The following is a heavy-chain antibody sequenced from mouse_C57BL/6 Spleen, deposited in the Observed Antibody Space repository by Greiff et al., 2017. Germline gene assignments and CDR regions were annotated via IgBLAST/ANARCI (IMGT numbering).Heavy chain of an antibody. D-gene: IGHD1-1*01. CDR1: GFNIKNTY. J-gene: IGHJ3*01. V-gene: IGHV14-3*01. Sequence: VTLKVSVAELVRPGASVKLSCTASGFNIKNTYMHWVKQRPEQGLEWIGRIDPANGSTKYAPKFQGKATITADTSSNTAYLQLSSLTSEDTAIYYCARGDDYSSWFAYWGQGTLVTVSA. CDR2: IDPANGST. CDR3: ARGDDYSSWFAY.